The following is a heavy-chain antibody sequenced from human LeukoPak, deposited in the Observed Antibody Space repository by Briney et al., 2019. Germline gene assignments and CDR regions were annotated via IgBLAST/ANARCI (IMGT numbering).Heavy chain of an antibody. CDR3: ARGNHWNDYAFDI. CDR1: GFTLSSYE. V-gene: IGHV3-48*03. D-gene: IGHD1-1*01. Sequence: GGSLRLSCTASGFTLSSYEMTWIRQAPGKGLEWVSYISSSGSTIYYADSVKGRFTISRDNAKNSLYLQMNSLRAEDTALYYCARGNHWNDYAFDIWGQGTMVTVSS. CDR2: ISSSGSTI. J-gene: IGHJ3*02.